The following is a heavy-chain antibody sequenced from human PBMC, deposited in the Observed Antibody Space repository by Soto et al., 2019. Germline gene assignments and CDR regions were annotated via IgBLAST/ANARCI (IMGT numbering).Heavy chain of an antibody. CDR1: GSTFSSYG. V-gene: IGHV3-30*18. J-gene: IGHJ4*02. CDR2: ISYDGSIK. CDR3: AKDRPDDYFDSSGYFDK. Sequence: GGSLRLSCAASGSTFSSYGMHWVRQAPGKGLEWVAVISYDGSIKYYADSVKGRFTISRDNSKNTLYLQMNSLRAEDTAVYYCAKDRPDDYFDSSGYFDKWGQGTLVTVSS. D-gene: IGHD3-22*01.